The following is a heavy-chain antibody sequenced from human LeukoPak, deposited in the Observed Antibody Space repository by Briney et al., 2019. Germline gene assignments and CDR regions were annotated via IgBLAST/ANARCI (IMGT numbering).Heavy chain of an antibody. CDR3: AKDSIFGVVIIGPFGY. CDR2: ISGSGGST. CDR1: GFTFSSYA. V-gene: IGHV3-23*01. Sequence: PGGSLRLSCTPSGFTFSSYAMSWVRQAPGKGLEWVSAISGSGGSTYYADSVKGRFTISRDNSKNTLYLQMNSLRAEDTAVYYCAKDSIFGVVIIGPFGYWGQGTLVTVSS. J-gene: IGHJ4*02. D-gene: IGHD3-3*01.